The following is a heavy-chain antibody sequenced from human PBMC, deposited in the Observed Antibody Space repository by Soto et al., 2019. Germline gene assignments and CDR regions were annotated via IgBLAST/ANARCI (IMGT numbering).Heavy chain of an antibody. J-gene: IGHJ6*02. Sequence: SETLSLTCTGSGGSISSYYWSWIRQPPGKGLEWIGYIYYSGSTNYNPSLKSRVTISVDTSKNQFSLKLSSVTAADTAVYYCARGRAPGGIAAAGNYYYGMDVWGQGTTVTVSS. V-gene: IGHV4-59*01. CDR3: ARGRAPGGIAAAGNYYYGMDV. D-gene: IGHD6-13*01. CDR2: IYYSGST. CDR1: GGSISSYY.